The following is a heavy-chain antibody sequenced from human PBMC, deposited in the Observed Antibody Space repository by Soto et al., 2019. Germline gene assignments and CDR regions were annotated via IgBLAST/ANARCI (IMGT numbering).Heavy chain of an antibody. D-gene: IGHD2-15*01. J-gene: IGHJ5*02. CDR1: GGTFSSYT. V-gene: IGHV1-69*02. CDR2: IIPILGIA. CDR3: ASGYCSGGSCRSRDWFDP. Sequence: QVQLVQSGAEVKKPGSSVKVSCKASGGTFSSYTISWVRQPPGQGLEWMGRIIPILGIANYAQKFQGRVTITADKSTSTAYMELSSLRSEDTAVYYCASGYCSGGSCRSRDWFDPLGQGTLVTVSS.